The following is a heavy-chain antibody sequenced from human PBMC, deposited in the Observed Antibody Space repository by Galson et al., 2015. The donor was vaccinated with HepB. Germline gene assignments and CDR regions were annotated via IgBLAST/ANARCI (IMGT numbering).Heavy chain of an antibody. D-gene: IGHD3-16*02. J-gene: IGHJ4*02. CDR1: GFSLSNARMG. CDR2: IFSNDEK. CDR3: ARTYFEPSGIWGSYRIDY. V-gene: IGHV2-26*01. Sequence: PALVKPTQTLTLTCTVSGFSLSNARMGVSWIRQPPGKALEWLAHIFSNDEKSCSTSLKSRLTISKDTSKSQVVLTMTNMDPVDTATYYCARTYFEPSGIWGSYRIDYWGQGTLVTVSS.